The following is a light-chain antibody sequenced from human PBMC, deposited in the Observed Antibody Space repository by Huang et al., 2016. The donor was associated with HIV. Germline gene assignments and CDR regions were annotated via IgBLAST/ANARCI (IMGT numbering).Light chain of an antibody. V-gene: IGKV1-39*01. Sequence: DIQMTQSPSSLSASIGDRVTMSCRASQTVDMYLNWYQQTPGRAPKLLIYAASNLQSDVPSRFSGTGSGTNFTLTISSLQPEDFVIYFCQQTNNVPRTFGQGTALEIK. J-gene: IGKJ2*01. CDR2: AAS. CDR3: QQTNNVPRT. CDR1: QTVDMY.